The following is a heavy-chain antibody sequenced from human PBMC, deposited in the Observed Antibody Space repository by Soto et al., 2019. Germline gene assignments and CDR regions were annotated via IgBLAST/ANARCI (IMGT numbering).Heavy chain of an antibody. CDR3: ARGASMDV. J-gene: IGHJ6*03. CDR2: MNPNSGNT. Sequence: ASVKVSCKASGYTFSSYDINWVRQASGQGLEWMGWMNPNSGNTGYAQKFQGRVSMARGTSINTAYMELSRLTSDDTAVYYCARGASMDVWGKGTTVTVSS. CDR1: GYTFSSYD. V-gene: IGHV1-8*01.